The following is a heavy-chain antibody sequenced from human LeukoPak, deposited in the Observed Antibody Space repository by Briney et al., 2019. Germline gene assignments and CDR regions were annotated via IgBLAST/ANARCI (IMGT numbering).Heavy chain of an antibody. CDR2: IYTSGST. J-gene: IGHJ4*02. CDR1: GGSISSYY. V-gene: IGHV4-4*09. CDR3: GRLSRDGYNWDY. D-gene: IGHD5-24*01. Sequence: SETLSLTCTVSGGSISSYYWSWIRQPPGKGLEWIGYIYTSGSTNYNPSLKSRVTISVDTSKNQFSLKLSSVTAADTAVYYCGRLSRDGYNWDYWGQGTLVTVSS.